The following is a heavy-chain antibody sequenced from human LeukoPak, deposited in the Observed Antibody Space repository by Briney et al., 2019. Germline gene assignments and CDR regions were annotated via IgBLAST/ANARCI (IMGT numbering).Heavy chain of an antibody. J-gene: IGHJ4*02. V-gene: IGHV3-49*04. D-gene: IGHD3-22*01. CDR2: IRSSAYSGTT. CDR1: GFTFGDYA. CDR3: TRSEYTYYYDGSGYLIDY. Sequence: PGRSLRLSCTASGFTFGDYALTWVRQAPGKGLEWLGFIRSSAYSGTTELAASVEGRFTISRDDSKSIAYLQMNSLKIEDTAVYYCTRSEYTYYYDGSGYLIDYWGQGTLVTVST.